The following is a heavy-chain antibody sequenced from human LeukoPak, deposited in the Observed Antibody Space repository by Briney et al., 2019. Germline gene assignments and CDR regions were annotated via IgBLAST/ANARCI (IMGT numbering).Heavy chain of an antibody. CDR1: GYTFTSYY. Sequence: GASVKVSCKASGYTFTSYYMHWVRQAPGQGLEWMGIVNPSGGSTSYAQKFQGRVTMTRDTSTSTVYMELSSPRSEDTAVYYCARPRMVMGSSWPLFDYWGQGTLVTVSS. CDR2: VNPSGGST. J-gene: IGHJ4*02. CDR3: ARPRMVMGSSWPLFDY. V-gene: IGHV1-46*01. D-gene: IGHD6-13*01.